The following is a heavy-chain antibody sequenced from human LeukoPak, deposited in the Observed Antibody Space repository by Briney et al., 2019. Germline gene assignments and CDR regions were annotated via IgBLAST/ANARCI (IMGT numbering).Heavy chain of an antibody. CDR3: ARQNYGSGASFYLDY. CDR2: IYYSGST. D-gene: IGHD3-10*01. Sequence: PSETLSLTCTVSGGSISSYYWSWIRQPPGKGLEWIGYIYYSGSTNYNPSLKSRVTISVDTSKNQFSLKMSSVTAADTAVYYCARQNYGSGASFYLDYWGQGTLVTVSS. CDR1: GGSISSYY. J-gene: IGHJ4*02. V-gene: IGHV4-59*08.